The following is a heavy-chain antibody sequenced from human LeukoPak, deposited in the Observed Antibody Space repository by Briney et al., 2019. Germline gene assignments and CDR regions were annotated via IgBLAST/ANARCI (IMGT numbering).Heavy chain of an antibody. D-gene: IGHD3-10*01. CDR1: GGSISSYY. CDR3: ARGGIRYYYGSGSADYNWFDP. CDR2: IYYSGST. J-gene: IGHJ5*02. Sequence: PSETLSLTCTVSGGSISSYYWSWIRQPAGKGLEWIGYIYYSGSTNYNPSLKSRVTISVDTSKNQFSLKLSSVTAADTAVYYCARGGIRYYYGSGSADYNWFDPWGQGTLVTVSS. V-gene: IGHV4-59*08.